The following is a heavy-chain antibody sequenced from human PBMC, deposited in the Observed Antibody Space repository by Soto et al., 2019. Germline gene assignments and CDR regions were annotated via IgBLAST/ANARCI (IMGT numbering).Heavy chain of an antibody. CDR1: FTFSMYS. D-gene: IGHD1-26*01. CDR3: TRDPGGSYDSWVDP. V-gene: IGHV3-21*06. J-gene: IGHJ5*02. Sequence: EVQVVESGGGLVNPGGSLRLSCSFTFSMYSMNWVRQAPGKGLEWVASISSGGIYIKYEDSVKGRFTISRDNAKNSVSLQMNSLKGEDTAVYYCTRDPGGSYDSWVDPWGQGTQVIVSS. CDR2: ISSGGIYI.